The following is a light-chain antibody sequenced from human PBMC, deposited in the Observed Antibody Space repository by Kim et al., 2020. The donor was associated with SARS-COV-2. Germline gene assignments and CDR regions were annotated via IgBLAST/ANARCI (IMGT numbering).Light chain of an antibody. J-gene: IGLJ3*02. CDR2: LNSDGSH. CDR1: SGHSSYA. V-gene: IGLV4-69*01. CDR3: QTWGTGINWV. Sequence: SVKLTCTLSSGHSSYAIAWHQQQPEKGPRYLMKLNSDGSHNKGDGIPDRFSGSSSGAERYLTISSLQSEDEADYYCQTWGTGINWVFGGGTQLTVL.